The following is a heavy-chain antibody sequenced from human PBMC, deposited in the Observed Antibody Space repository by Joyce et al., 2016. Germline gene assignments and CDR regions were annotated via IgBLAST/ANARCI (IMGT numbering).Heavy chain of an antibody. CDR3: ARVGSCSGSTCDRGIFRYFDL. CDR1: GYSLSNNW. CDR2: IFPGASDT. J-gene: IGHJ2*01. V-gene: IGHV5-51*01. Sequence: EVQLVQSGAEVKKPGESLKISCKASGYSLSNNWIGWVRQMPVKGLEWMGIIFPGASDTRYSPSFEGQVTISADKSSNTAYLQWRSLKASDAAIYFCARVGSCSGSTCDRGIFRYFDLWGRGTLVTVSS. D-gene: IGHD2-15*01.